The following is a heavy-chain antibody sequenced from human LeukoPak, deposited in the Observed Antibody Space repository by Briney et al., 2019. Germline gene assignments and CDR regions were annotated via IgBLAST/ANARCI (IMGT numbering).Heavy chain of an antibody. D-gene: IGHD6-13*01. CDR2: MSSSSSYI. J-gene: IGHJ2*01. CDR1: GFTFSSYS. Sequence: GGSLRLSCAASGFTFSSYSMNWVRQTPGKGLEWVSYMSSSSSYIYYADSVKGRFTISRDNAKNSLYLQMNSLRDEDTAVYYCARDFWRSSWYLFWYFDLWGRGTLVTVSS. CDR3: ARDFWRSSWYLFWYFDL. V-gene: IGHV3-21*01.